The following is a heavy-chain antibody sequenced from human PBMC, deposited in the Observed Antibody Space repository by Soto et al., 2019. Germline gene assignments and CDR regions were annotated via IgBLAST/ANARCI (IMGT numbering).Heavy chain of an antibody. CDR3: ERTYYYDSSGYYFDY. CDR2: INAGNGNT. CDR1: GYTFTSYA. V-gene: IGHV1-3*01. J-gene: IGHJ4*02. D-gene: IGHD3-22*01. Sequence: ASVKVSCKASGYTFTSYAMHWVRQAPGQRLEWMGWINAGNGNTKYSQKFQGRVTITRDTSASTAYMELSSLRSEDTAVYYCERTYYYDSSGYYFDYWGQGTLVTVSS.